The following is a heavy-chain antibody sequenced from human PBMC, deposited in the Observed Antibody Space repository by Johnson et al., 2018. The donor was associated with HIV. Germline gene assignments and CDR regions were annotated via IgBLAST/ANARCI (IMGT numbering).Heavy chain of an antibody. CDR2: IWYDGSNK. V-gene: IGHV3-33*06. J-gene: IGHJ3*02. CDR3: AKDLSIAARPAAFDI. D-gene: IGHD6-6*01. Sequence: QVQLVESGGGVVQPGRSLRLSCAASGFTFSSYGMHWVRQAPGKGLEWVAVIWYDGSNKYYADSVKGRFTISRDNSNNTLYLQMNSLRAEDTAVYYCAKDLSIAARPAAFDIWGQGTMVTVSS. CDR1: GFTFSSYG.